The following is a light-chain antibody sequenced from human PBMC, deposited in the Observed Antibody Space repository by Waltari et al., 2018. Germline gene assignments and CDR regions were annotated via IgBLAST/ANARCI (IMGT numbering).Light chain of an antibody. CDR3: QQRNNWPVT. CDR2: DAS. CDR1: QSSSTY. V-gene: IGKV3-11*01. J-gene: IGKJ5*01. Sequence: ELVLPQSPATLSLSPGDRATLPCRPSQSSSTYLAWYQQKPGQAPRLLIYDASKRATGIPARFSGSGSGTDFTLTISSLEPEDVAVYYCQQRNNWPVTFGQGTRLEIQ.